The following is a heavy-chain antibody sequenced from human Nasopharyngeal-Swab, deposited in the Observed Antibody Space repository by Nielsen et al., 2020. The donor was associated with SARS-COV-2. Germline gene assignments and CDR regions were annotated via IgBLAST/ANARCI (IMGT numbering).Heavy chain of an antibody. J-gene: IGHJ4*02. CDR1: GFTFDDYA. D-gene: IGHD1-26*01. CDR2: INWNSGSI. CDR3: AKDPARIEGAPTAAFDF. Sequence: GGSLRLSCAASGFTFDDYAMHWVRQAPGKGLEWVSGINWNSGSIGYADSVKGRFTISRDNAKNSLYLQMNSLRPEDTALNYCAKDPARIEGAPTAAFDFWGQGTLVTVSS. V-gene: IGHV3-9*01.